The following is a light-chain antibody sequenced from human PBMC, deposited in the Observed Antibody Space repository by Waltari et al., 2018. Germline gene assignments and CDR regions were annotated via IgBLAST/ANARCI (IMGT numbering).Light chain of an antibody. J-gene: IGKJ4*01. Sequence: EIVLTQSPGTLSSSPGERATLSCRASQSVSSSYLAWYQQKPGQAPRLLISGASSRATGIPDRFSGSGSGTDFTLAISRLEPEDFATYYCQQSNTFPLTFGGGTKVEIK. CDR3: QQSNTFPLT. V-gene: IGKV3-20*01. CDR1: QSVSSSY. CDR2: GAS.